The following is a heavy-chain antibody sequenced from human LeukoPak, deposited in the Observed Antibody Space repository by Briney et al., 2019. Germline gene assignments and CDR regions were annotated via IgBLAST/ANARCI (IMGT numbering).Heavy chain of an antibody. CDR3: ARDRLDRNYYYGLDV. J-gene: IGHJ6*02. CDR1: GFTLSSYW. D-gene: IGHD2-2*03. Sequence: GGSLRLCCAASGFTLSSYWMHWVRQAAGKGLVWVSRINSDESTYADSVKGRFTISRDNAKNTLYLQMNSLRAEDTAVYYCARDRLDRNYYYGLDVWGQGTTVTVSS. V-gene: IGHV3-74*01. CDR2: INSDEST.